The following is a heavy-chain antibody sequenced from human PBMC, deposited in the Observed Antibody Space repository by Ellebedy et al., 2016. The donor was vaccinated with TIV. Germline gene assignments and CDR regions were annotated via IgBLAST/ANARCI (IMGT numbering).Heavy chain of an antibody. V-gene: IGHV3-7*01. Sequence: GESLKISCAASGFSFRSYWMSWVRQAPGKGLEWVANIYHGGSQQYYVDSVKGRFTISRDNAKNSLFLQMNSLRVEDTAVYYCARRASYGDYAVQVNPWFDPWGQGTLVTVSS. CDR3: ARRASYGDYAVQVNPWFDP. CDR1: GFSFRSYW. D-gene: IGHD4-17*01. J-gene: IGHJ5*02. CDR2: IYHGGSQQ.